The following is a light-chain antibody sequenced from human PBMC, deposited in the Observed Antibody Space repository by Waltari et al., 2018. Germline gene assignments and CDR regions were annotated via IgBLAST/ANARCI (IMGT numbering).Light chain of an antibody. V-gene: IGKV3-15*01. Sequence: EIVMTQSPATLSVSPGERATLSCRASQSVSSNLAWYQQKPGQAPRLLIYGASTRATGIPARFSGSVSGTEFTLTINSLQSEDFAVYYCQHYNNWPPTWTFGQGTKVEIK. CDR1: QSVSSN. CDR3: QHYNNWPPTWT. CDR2: GAS. J-gene: IGKJ1*01.